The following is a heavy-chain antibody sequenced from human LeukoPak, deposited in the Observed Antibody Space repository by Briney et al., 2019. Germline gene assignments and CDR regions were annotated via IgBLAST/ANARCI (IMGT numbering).Heavy chain of an antibody. J-gene: IGHJ6*02. V-gene: IGHV3-30-3*01. CDR3: ARAMTMAPYYGMDV. D-gene: IGHD4/OR15-4a*01. Sequence: QPGGSLRLSCAASGFTFSSYAMHWVRQAPGKGLEWVAVISYDGSNKYYADSVKGRFTISRDNSKNTLYLQMNSLRAEDTAVYYCARAMTMAPYYGMDVWGQGTTVTVSS. CDR1: GFTFSSYA. CDR2: ISYDGSNK.